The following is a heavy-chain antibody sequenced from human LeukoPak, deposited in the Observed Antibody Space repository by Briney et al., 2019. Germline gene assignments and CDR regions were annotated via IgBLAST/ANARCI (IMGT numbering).Heavy chain of an antibody. D-gene: IGHD4-17*01. J-gene: IGHJ6*03. V-gene: IGHV4-59*01. CDR3: AREKTTASPKGYYYYYLDV. Sequence: SETLSLTCTVSGDSISSYYWSWIRQPPGKGLEWIGYIYYSGSTYYNPSLKSRVTISVHTSKNQFSLKLSSVTAADTAVYYCAREKTTASPKGYYYYYLDVWGKGTTVTVSS. CDR1: GDSISSYY. CDR2: IYYSGST.